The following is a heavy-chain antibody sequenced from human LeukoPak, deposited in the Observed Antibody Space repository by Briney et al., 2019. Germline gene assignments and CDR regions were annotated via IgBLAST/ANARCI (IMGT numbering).Heavy chain of an antibody. J-gene: IGHJ3*02. CDR1: GYTFTSYG. CDR3: ARVPIGVIIRYFDWLLDDAFDI. V-gene: IGHV1-18*01. Sequence: GASAKVSCKASGYTFTSYGISWVRQAPGQGLEWMGWISAYNGNTNYAQKLQGRVTMTTDTSTSTAYMELRSLRSDDTAVYYCARVPIGVIIRYFDWLLDDAFDIWGQGTMVTVSS. CDR2: ISAYNGNT. D-gene: IGHD3-9*01.